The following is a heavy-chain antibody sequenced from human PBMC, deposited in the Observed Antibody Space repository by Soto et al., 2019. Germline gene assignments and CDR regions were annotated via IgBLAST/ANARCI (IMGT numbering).Heavy chain of an antibody. CDR3: ARDLDYSNYSGVRYYYYGMDV. V-gene: IGHV1-2*02. D-gene: IGHD4-4*01. Sequence: VASVKVSCKASGYTFTGYYMHWVRQAPGQGLEWMGWINPNSGGTNYAQKFQGRVTMTRDTSISTAYMELSRLRSDDTAVYYCARDLDYSNYSGVRYYYYGMDVWGQGTTVTVSS. CDR2: INPNSGGT. CDR1: GYTFTGYY. J-gene: IGHJ6*02.